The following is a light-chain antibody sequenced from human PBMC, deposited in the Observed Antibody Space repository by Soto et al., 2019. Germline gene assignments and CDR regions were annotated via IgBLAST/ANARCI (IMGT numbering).Light chain of an antibody. Sequence: QSVLTQPASVSGSPGQSITISCVGTSGEIGDYNYVSWYQQHPGKVPKVIIYDVSNRPSGVSYRFSGTKSGNTASLSVSGLHVEDEADYYCCSYTRSGTLIFGTGTKVTVL. CDR2: DVS. CDR1: SGEIGDYNY. CDR3: CSYTRSGTLI. J-gene: IGLJ1*01. V-gene: IGLV2-14*01.